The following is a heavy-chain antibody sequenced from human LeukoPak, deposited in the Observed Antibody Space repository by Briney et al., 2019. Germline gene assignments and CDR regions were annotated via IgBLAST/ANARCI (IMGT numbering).Heavy chain of an antibody. CDR2: IYYSGST. D-gene: IGHD3-10*01. Sequence: PSETLSLTCTVSGGSISSGDYYWSWIRQPPGKGLERIGYIYYSGSTYYNPSLKSRVTISVDTSKNQFSLKLSSVTAADTAVYYCARTPAGSGDNFDYWGQGTLVTVSS. V-gene: IGHV4-30-4*01. J-gene: IGHJ4*02. CDR1: GGSISSGDYY. CDR3: ARTPAGSGDNFDY.